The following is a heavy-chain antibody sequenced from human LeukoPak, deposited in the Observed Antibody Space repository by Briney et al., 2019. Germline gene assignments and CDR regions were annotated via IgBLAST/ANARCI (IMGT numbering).Heavy chain of an antibody. CDR2: IYPGDSET. Sequence: KVSCKGSGYTFTTYWIAWVRQMPGKGLEWMGIIYPGDSETRYSPSFQGQVTISVDMSISTAYLQWSSLKAPDTAMYYCARQGLGGGDGSGAFDIWGQGTMVTVSS. D-gene: IGHD2-21*02. V-gene: IGHV5-51*01. CDR3: ARQGLGGGDGSGAFDI. CDR1: GYTFTTYW. J-gene: IGHJ3*02.